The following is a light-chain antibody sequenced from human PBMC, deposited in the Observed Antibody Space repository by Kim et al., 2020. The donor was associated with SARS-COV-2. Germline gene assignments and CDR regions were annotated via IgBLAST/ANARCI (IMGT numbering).Light chain of an antibody. CDR3: QVWDSRGDPWV. V-gene: IGLV3-21*04. CDR2: YDS. Sequence: SYELTQPPSVSVAPGKTARITCGGNNIGSKSVHWYQQKPGQAPVLVIYYDSDRPSGIPERFSGSNSGNTATLTISRVEAGDEADYCCQVWDSRGDPWVFG. CDR1: NIGSKS. J-gene: IGLJ3*02.